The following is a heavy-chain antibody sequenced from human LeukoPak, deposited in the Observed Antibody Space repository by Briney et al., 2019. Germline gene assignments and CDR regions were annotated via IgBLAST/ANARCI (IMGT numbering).Heavy chain of an antibody. V-gene: IGHV1-18*01. Sequence: ASVKVSCKASGYTFTSYGISWVRQAPGQGLEWMGWISAYNGNTNYAQKFQGRVTMTTDTSTNTAYMELRSLRSDDTAAYYCAKDRSSGSYYPNWFVPWGQGTLVTVSS. CDR2: ISAYNGNT. CDR1: GYTFTSYG. J-gene: IGHJ5*02. CDR3: AKDRSSGSYYPNWFVP. D-gene: IGHD3-10*01.